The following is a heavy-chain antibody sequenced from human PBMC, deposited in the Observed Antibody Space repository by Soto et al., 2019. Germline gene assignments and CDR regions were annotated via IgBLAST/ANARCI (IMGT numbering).Heavy chain of an antibody. Sequence: SYTMSLTCSVYVGSFSSYYWSGRRQPPGEGLEWIGEINHSGSTNYNPSLKSRVTISVDTSKNQFSLKLSSVTAADTAVYYCARGSPMYYYDSSGYYYYYGMDVCGQGTTVTVSS. CDR1: VGSFSSYY. CDR3: ARGSPMYYYDSSGYYYYYGMDV. CDR2: INHSGST. J-gene: IGHJ6*02. V-gene: IGHV4-34*01. D-gene: IGHD3-22*01.